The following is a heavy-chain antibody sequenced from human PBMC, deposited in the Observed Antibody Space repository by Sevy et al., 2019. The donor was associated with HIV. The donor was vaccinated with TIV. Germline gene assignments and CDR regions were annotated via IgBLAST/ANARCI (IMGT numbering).Heavy chain of an antibody. D-gene: IGHD3-22*01. CDR3: ARDMIH. CDR1: GFTVSSNY. Sequence: GGYLRLSCAASGFTVSSNYMSWVRQAPGKGLEWVSVIYSGGSTYYADSVKGRCTISRDNSKNTLSLQMNSLRAEDTDLYYCARDMIHWGQGTMVSVSS. V-gene: IGHV3-53*01. CDR2: IYSGGST. J-gene: IGHJ4*02.